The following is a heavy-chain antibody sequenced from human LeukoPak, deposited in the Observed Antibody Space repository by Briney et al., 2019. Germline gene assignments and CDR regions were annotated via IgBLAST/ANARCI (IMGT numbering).Heavy chain of an antibody. CDR3: ARGRGYNSFDY. D-gene: IGHD3-16*02. V-gene: IGHV4-34*01. CDR2: INHSGST. J-gene: IGHJ4*02. Sequence: PSETLSLTCAVYGGSFSGYYWSWIRQPPGKGLEWIGEINHSGSTNYNPSLKSRVTISVDTSKNQFSLKLTSVTAADTAVYYCARGRGYNSFDYWRQGTLVTVSS. CDR1: GGSFSGYY.